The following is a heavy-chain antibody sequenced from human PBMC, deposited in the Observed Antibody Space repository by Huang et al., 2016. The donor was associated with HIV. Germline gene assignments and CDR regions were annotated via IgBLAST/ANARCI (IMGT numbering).Heavy chain of an antibody. CDR1: GGSFSGYY. J-gene: IGHJ4*02. CDR2: INHIRST. D-gene: IGHD5-12*01. Sequence: QVRLDQWGAGLLKPSETLSLTCAVYGGSFSGYYWTWIRQSPRKGLEWIGEINHIRSTNYNPSLKSRLAMSVDTSKNQFSVKLSSVTAADTAIYYCARGRGKSGYHLQFWGQGTLVSVSS. CDR3: ARGRGKSGYHLQF. V-gene: IGHV4-34*01.